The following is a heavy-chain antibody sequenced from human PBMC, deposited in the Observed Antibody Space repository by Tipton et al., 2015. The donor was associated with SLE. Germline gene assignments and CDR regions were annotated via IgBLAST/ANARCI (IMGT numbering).Heavy chain of an antibody. CDR3: ARDLRGSSGIHYGMDV. J-gene: IGHJ6*02. Sequence: SLRLSCAASGFTFSSYGMHWVRQAPGKGLEWVAFIRYDGSNKYYADSVKGRFTISRDNAKNSLYLQMNSLRDEDTAVYYCARDLRGSSGIHYGMDVWGQGPTVPVSS. V-gene: IGHV3-30*02. CDR2: IRYDGSNK. CDR1: GFTFSSYG. D-gene: IGHD6-13*01.